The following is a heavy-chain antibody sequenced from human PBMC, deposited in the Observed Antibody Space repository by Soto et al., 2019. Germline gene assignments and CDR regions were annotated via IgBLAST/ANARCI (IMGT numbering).Heavy chain of an antibody. CDR1: GFTFSSYA. CDR2: ISYDGSNK. Sequence: GGSLRLSCAASGFTFSSYAMHWVRQAPGKGLEWVAVISYDGSNKYYADSVKGRFTISRDNSKNTLYLQMNSLRAEDTAVYYCARDPYYYDSSGYLDYWGQGTLVTVSS. D-gene: IGHD3-22*01. J-gene: IGHJ4*02. V-gene: IGHV3-30-3*01. CDR3: ARDPYYYDSSGYLDY.